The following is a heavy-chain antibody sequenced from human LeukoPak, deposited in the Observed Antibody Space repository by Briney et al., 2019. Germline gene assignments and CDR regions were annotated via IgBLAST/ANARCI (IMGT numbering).Heavy chain of an antibody. J-gene: IGHJ4*02. CDR1: GYTLTELS. Sequence: ASVKVSCKVSGYTLTELSMHWVRQAPGKGLEWMGGFDPEGGETIYAQKFQGRVTMTEDTSTDTAYMELSSLRSEDTAVYYCATDLKLWSPVPCRSLGYWGQGTLVTVSS. CDR3: ATDLKLWSPVPCRSLGY. V-gene: IGHV1-24*01. CDR2: FDPEGGET. D-gene: IGHD5-18*01.